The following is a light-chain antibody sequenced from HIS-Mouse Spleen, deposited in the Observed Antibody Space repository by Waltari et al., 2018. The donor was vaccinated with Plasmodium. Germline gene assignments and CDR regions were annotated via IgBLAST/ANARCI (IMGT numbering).Light chain of an antibody. V-gene: IGLV3-10*01. Sequence: SYELTQPPSVSVSPGQTARITCSGDALPKKYAYWYQQKSGQAPLLVLYEDRKRPSGIPERFSGSSSGTMATLTISGAQVEDEADYYCYSTDSSGNHRVFGGGTKLTVL. J-gene: IGLJ3*02. CDR3: YSTDSSGNHRV. CDR1: ALPKKY. CDR2: EDR.